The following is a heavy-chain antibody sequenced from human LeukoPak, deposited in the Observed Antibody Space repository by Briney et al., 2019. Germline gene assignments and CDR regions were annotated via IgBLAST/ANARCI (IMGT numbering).Heavy chain of an antibody. CDR3: ARWVTILTGYYHFDY. Sequence: PGESLKISCQGSGSSFTSYWIGWVRQLPGKGLEWMGIIYPGDSDTRYSPSFQGQVTISADKSISTAYLQWSSLKASDTAMYYCARWVTILTGYYHFDYWGQGTLVTVSS. J-gene: IGHJ4*02. D-gene: IGHD3-9*01. CDR2: IYPGDSDT. V-gene: IGHV5-51*01. CDR1: GSSFTSYW.